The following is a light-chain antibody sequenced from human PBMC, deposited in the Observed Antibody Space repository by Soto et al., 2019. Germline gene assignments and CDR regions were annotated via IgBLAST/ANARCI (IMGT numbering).Light chain of an antibody. CDR2: DVS. Sequence: QSVLTQPPSVSGAPGQRVTISCAGSSSNIGAGYGVHWYQQLPGRAPKLMIYDVSIRPSGVSSRFSGSKSGNTASLTISGLQADDEADYYCSSYTTSSTVVFGGGTKLTVL. CDR3: SSYTTSSTVV. J-gene: IGLJ3*02. V-gene: IGLV2-14*03. CDR1: SSNIGAGYG.